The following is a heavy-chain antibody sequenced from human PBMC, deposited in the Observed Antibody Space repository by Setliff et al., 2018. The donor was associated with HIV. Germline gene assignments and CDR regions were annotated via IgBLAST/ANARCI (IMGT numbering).Heavy chain of an antibody. D-gene: IGHD6-19*01. V-gene: IGHV3-11*01. Sequence: PGGSLRLSCAASGFSFSDYYMYWIRQALGKGLEWVSSLSGTSSTIYLADSVRGRFTVSRDNAKNSLYLQMASLRAEDTAVYYCARGTTGSGWFYGSWGQGVLVTVSS. J-gene: IGHJ5*02. CDR3: ARGTTGSGWFYGS. CDR2: LSGTSSTI. CDR1: GFSFSDYY.